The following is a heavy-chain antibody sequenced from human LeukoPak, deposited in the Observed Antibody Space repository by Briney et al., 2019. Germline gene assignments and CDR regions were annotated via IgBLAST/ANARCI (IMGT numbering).Heavy chain of an antibody. CDR1: GGTFSSYA. J-gene: IGHJ5*02. D-gene: IGHD3-9*01. Sequence: ASVKVSCKASGGTFSSYAISWVRQAPGQGLEWMGWINPNSGGTNYAQKFQGRVTMTRDTSISTAYMELSRLRSDDTAVYYCARGLGLRYFDWFYWFDPWGQGTLVTVSS. V-gene: IGHV1-2*02. CDR2: INPNSGGT. CDR3: ARGLGLRYFDWFYWFDP.